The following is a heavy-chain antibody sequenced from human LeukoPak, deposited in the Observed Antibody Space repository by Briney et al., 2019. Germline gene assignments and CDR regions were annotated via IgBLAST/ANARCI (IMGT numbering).Heavy chain of an antibody. Sequence: PGGSLRLSCAASGFTFSSYSMNWVRQAPGKGLEWVLSISSSSSYIYYADSVKGRFTISRDNAKNSLYLQMNSLRAEDTAVYYCASTGDYYDSSGYYPFDYWGQGTLVTVSS. D-gene: IGHD3-22*01. CDR3: ASTGDYYDSSGYYPFDY. J-gene: IGHJ4*02. CDR1: GFTFSSYS. V-gene: IGHV3-21*01. CDR2: ISSSSSYI.